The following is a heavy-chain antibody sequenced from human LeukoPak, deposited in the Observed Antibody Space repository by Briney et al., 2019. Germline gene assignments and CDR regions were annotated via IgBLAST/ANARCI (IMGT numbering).Heavy chain of an antibody. CDR1: GFTFSSYS. Sequence: GGSLRLSCAASGFTFSSYSMNWVRQAPGKGLEWVSSISSSSSYIYYADSVKGRFTISRDNSKNTLYLQMNSLRAEDTAVYYCAKIGYSGSGVGYYMDVWGKGTTVTISS. CDR3: AKIGYSGSGVGYYMDV. D-gene: IGHD3-10*01. V-gene: IGHV3-21*01. CDR2: ISSSSSYI. J-gene: IGHJ6*03.